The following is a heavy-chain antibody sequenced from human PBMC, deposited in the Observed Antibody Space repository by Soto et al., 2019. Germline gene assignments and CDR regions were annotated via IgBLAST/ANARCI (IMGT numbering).Heavy chain of an antibody. CDR1: GYTFTSYG. CDR2: ISAYNGNT. J-gene: IGHJ3*02. D-gene: IGHD3-10*01. CDR3: ATLAGSYGSGSPYAFDI. Sequence: ASVKVSCKASGYTFTSYGISWVRQAPGQGLEWMGWISAYNGNTNCAQKLQGRVTMTTDTSTSTAYMELRSLRSDDTAVYYCATLAGSYGSGSPYAFDIWGQGTMVTVSS. V-gene: IGHV1-18*01.